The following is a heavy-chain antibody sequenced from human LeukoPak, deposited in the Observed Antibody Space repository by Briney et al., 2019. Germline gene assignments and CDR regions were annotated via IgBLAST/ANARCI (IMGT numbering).Heavy chain of an antibody. J-gene: IGHJ3*02. CDR1: GFTFSSYG. CDR2: ISYDGSNK. D-gene: IGHD2-2*01. V-gene: IGHV3-30*03. CDR3: AMLYCSSTSRCFKESDAFDI. Sequence: GGSLRLSCAASGFTFSSYGMHWVRQAPGKGLEWVAVISYDGSNKYYADSVKGRFTISRDNSKNTLYLQMNSLRAEDTAVYYCAMLYCSSTSRCFKESDAFDIWGQGTMVTVSS.